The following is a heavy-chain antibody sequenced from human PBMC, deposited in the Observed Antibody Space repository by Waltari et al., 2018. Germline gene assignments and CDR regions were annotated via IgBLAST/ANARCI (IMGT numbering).Heavy chain of an antibody. V-gene: IGHV4-59*01. CDR1: GGSMTNYY. CDR3: ARVPVYYSMDV. CDR2: IYYSGGT. J-gene: IGHJ6*03. Sequence: QVQLQESAPGLVKPSETLSLTGTVPGGSMTNYYWSWIRQPPGKELEWIAYIYYSGGTIYTPSLKSRLTISIETSKNQFSLKLSSVTAADTAVYFCARVPVYYSMDVWGKGTTVTVSS.